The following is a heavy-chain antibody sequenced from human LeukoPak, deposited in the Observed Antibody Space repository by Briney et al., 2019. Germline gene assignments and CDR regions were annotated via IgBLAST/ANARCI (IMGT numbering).Heavy chain of an antibody. CDR3: ARENRGIAVAGNGAFDI. V-gene: IGHV1-46*01. CDR2: INPSGGST. J-gene: IGHJ3*02. D-gene: IGHD6-19*01. CDR1: GYTFTSYD. Sequence: ASVKVSCKASGYTFTSYDINWVRQAPGQGLEWMGIINPSGGSTSYAQKFQGRVTMTRDMSTSTVYMELSSLRSEDTAVYYCARENRGIAVAGNGAFDIWGQGTMVTVSS.